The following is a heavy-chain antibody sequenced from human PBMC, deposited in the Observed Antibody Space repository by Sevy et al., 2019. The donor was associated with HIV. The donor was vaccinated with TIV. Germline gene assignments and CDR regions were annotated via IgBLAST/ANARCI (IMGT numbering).Heavy chain of an antibody. J-gene: IGHJ4*02. Sequence: ASVKVSCKASGGTFSSYAISWVRQAPGQGLEWMGGIIPIFGTANYAQKFQGRVTVTADESTSTDYMELSSLGSEDTAVYYCARGLIATRRGGGYYFDYWGQGTLVTVSS. D-gene: IGHD6-6*01. CDR2: IIPIFGTA. CDR1: GGTFSSYA. CDR3: ARGLIATRRGGGYYFDY. V-gene: IGHV1-69*13.